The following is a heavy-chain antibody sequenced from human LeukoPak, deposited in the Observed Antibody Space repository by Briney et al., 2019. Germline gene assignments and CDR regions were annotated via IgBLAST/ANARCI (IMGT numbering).Heavy chain of an antibody. J-gene: IGHJ4*02. Sequence: ASVKVSCKASGGTFSSYAISWVRQAPGQGLEWMGIINPSGGSTSYAQKFQGRVTMTRDTSTSIVYMELSSLRSEDTAVYYCARADRRRPPYSSSWYSENIFDYWGQGTLVTVSS. D-gene: IGHD6-13*01. CDR2: INPSGGST. V-gene: IGHV1-46*01. CDR3: ARADRRRPPYSSSWYSENIFDY. CDR1: GGTFSSYA.